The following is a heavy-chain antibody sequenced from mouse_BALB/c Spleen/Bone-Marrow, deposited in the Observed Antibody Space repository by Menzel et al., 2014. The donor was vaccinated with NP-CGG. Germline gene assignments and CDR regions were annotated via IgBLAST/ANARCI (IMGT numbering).Heavy chain of an antibody. V-gene: IGHV2-9-2*01. CDR2: IWTGGGT. D-gene: IGHD1-1*01. CDR3: VRGKNRYGTPLAY. J-gene: IGHJ3*01. Sequence: VMLVESGPGLVAPSQSLSITCTVSGFSLTSYDMNWVRQPPGKGLEWLGVIWTGGGTDYNSAFMSRLSISKDNSKSXVFLKMNSLQTDDTAIYYCVRGKNRYGTPLAYWGQGTLVTVSA. CDR1: GFSLTSYD.